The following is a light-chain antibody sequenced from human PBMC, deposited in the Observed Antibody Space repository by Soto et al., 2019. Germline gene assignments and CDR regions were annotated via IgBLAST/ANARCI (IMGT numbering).Light chain of an antibody. CDR3: SSYADSANYV. V-gene: IGLV2-14*01. Sequence: QSVLTQPASVSGSPGQSITISCTGTSSDVGGYEYVSWYQQYPGKAPKLMIYEVNNRPSGVSHRLSGSKSGNTASLTISGLQAEDEADYYCSSYADSANYVFGTGTKVTVL. CDR2: EVN. CDR1: SSDVGGYEY. J-gene: IGLJ1*01.